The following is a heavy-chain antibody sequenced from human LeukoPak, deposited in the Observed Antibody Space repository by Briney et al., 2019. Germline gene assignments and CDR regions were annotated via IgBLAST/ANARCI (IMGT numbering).Heavy chain of an antibody. CDR2: ISYDGSNK. Sequence: GGSLRRSCAASGFTFSSYAMHWVRQAPGKGLEWVAVISYDGSNKYYPESVKGRFTISRDNSKNTLYLQMNSLRAEDTAVYYCARGITGTVFDYWGQGTLVTVSS. CDR3: ARGITGTVFDY. J-gene: IGHJ4*02. V-gene: IGHV3-30-3*01. CDR1: GFTFSSYA. D-gene: IGHD1-7*01.